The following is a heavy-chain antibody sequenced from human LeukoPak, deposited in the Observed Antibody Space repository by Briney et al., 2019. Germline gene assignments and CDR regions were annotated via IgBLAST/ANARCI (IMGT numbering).Heavy chain of an antibody. J-gene: IGHJ4*02. CDR2: MYYNGST. V-gene: IGHV4-39*07. CDR1: GGSISSSSYY. Sequence: PSETLSLTCSVSGGSISSSSYYLAWIRQPPGKGLEWIGTMYYNGSTYYNPSLKSRVSISVDTSKNQFSLKLSSVTAADTAVYYCARDHMQLLMYYFDYWGQETLVTVSS. D-gene: IGHD6-6*01. CDR3: ARDHMQLLMYYFDY.